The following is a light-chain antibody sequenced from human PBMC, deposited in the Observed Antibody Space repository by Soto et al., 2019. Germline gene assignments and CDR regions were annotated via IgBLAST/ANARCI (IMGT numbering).Light chain of an antibody. Sequence: AIQVTQSPSSLSASVGDRVNITCRASQGIRNDLAWYQQRPGAAPKLLIFASSNLQTGVPSRFRGSGSGTDFTLTISSLLPVDFATYYCLQDYTYPRTFGQGTKVEI. CDR1: QGIRND. V-gene: IGKV1-6*01. CDR2: ASS. CDR3: LQDYTYPRT. J-gene: IGKJ1*01.